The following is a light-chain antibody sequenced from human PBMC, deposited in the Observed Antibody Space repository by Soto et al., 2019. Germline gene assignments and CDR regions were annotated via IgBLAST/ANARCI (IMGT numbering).Light chain of an antibody. CDR2: EVS. Sequence: QSALTQPASVSGSPGQSITISCTGTSTDVGGYNYVSWFQQHPGKAPKLMIYEVSNRPSGVSNRFSGSKSGNTASLTISGLQAEDEADYHCSSYRSSSTLVVFGGGTKLTVL. CDR3: SSYRSSSTLVV. J-gene: IGLJ2*01. CDR1: STDVGGYNY. V-gene: IGLV2-14*01.